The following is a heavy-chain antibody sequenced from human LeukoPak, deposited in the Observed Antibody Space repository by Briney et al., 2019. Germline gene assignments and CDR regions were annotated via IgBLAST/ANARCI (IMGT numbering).Heavy chain of an antibody. CDR3: AGRRGYSYGFNY. CDR1: GGSISSYY. D-gene: IGHD5-18*01. CDR2: IYYSGST. Sequence: SETLSPTCTVSGGSISSYYWSWIRQPPGKGLEWIGYIYYSGSTNYNPSLKSRVTISVDTSKNQFSLKLSSVAAADTAVYYCAGRRGYSYGFNYWGQGTLVTVSS. V-gene: IGHV4-59*08. J-gene: IGHJ4*02.